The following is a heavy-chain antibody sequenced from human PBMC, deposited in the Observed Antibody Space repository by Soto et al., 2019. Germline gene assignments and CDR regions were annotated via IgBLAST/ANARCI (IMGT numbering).Heavy chain of an antibody. D-gene: IGHD1-1*01. Sequence: QVQLVESGGGVVQPGRSLRLSCAASGFTFSKYGFYWVRQAPGKGLEWVAVIVNDGSEKYHADSVEGRFTISRDNSKDTLFLQMNSLRAEDTAVYYCARDDAFQNENGFDIWGQGTMVTVSS. CDR2: IVNDGSEK. CDR1: GFTFSKYG. J-gene: IGHJ3*02. V-gene: IGHV3-33*01. CDR3: ARDDAFQNENGFDI.